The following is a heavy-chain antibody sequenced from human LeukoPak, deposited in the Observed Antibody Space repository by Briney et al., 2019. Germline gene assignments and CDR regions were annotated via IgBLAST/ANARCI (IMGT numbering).Heavy chain of an antibody. J-gene: IGHJ4*02. CDR3: ARSSSSFRRLVGYFDY. D-gene: IGHD6-13*01. V-gene: IGHV4-59*06. CDR1: GGSISSYY. Sequence: PSETLSLTCTVSGGSISSYYWSWIRQPPGKGLEWIGYIYYSGSTYYNPSLKSRVTISVDTSKNQFSLKLSSVTAADTAVYYCARSSSSFRRLVGYFDYWGQGTLVTVSS. CDR2: IYYSGST.